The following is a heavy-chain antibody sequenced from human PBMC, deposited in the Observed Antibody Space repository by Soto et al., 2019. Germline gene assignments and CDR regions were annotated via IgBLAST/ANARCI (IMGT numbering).Heavy chain of an antibody. J-gene: IGHJ6*02. CDR2: IYPGDSDT. Sequence: PGESVKISCXGSGYSFTSYWIGWVRQMPGKGLEWMGIIYPGDSDTRYSPSFQGQVTISADKSISTAYLQWSSLKASDTAMYYCARHATSITMVRRVTLPAQPYHYYYGMDVWGQGTTVTVSS. V-gene: IGHV5-51*01. D-gene: IGHD3-10*01. CDR3: ARHATSITMVRRVTLPAQPYHYYYGMDV. CDR1: GYSFTSYW.